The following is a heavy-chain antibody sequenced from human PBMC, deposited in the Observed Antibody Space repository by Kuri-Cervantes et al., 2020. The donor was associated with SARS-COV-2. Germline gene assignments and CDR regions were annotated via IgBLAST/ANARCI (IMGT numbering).Heavy chain of an antibody. Sequence: LSLTCAASGFTFSSYAMHWVRQAPGKGLEWVAVTSYDGSNKYYADSVKGRFTISRENAKNSLYLQMNSLRAGDTAVYYCARASRDYGDYQEYYFDYWGQGTLVTVSS. CDR3: ARASRDYGDYQEYYFDY. D-gene: IGHD4-17*01. J-gene: IGHJ4*02. CDR1: GFTFSSYA. CDR2: TSYDGSNK. V-gene: IGHV3-30*07.